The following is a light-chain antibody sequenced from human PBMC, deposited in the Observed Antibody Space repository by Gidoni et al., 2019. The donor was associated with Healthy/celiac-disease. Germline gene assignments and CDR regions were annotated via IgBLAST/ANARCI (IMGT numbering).Light chain of an antibody. J-gene: IGKJ2*01. V-gene: IGKV1-33*01. CDR1: QDISNY. CDR3: QQYDNLQYT. Sequence: DIQMTQSPSSLSASVGDRVTITCQSSQDISNYLNWYQQKPGKAPKLLIYDASNLETGGPSRFSGSGYGTDFTFTISSLQPEDIATYYCQQYDNLQYTFGQGTKLEIK. CDR2: DAS.